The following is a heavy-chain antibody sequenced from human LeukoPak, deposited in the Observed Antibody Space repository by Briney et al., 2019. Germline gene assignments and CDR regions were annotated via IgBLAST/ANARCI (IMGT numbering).Heavy chain of an antibody. CDR1: GFTLSTYS. V-gene: IGHV3-21*01. CDR2: MTNSRSY. J-gene: IGHJ4*02. D-gene: IGHD1-1*01. CDR3: AKSRSGSANWALQIFDN. Sequence: GGSLRLSCTVSGFTLSTYSLNWVRRAPGKGLEWVSLMTNSRSYYADSVKGRFTISRDNAKNSLDLVMSSLRVDDTAVYFCAKSRSGSANWALQIFDNWGQGTLVTVSS.